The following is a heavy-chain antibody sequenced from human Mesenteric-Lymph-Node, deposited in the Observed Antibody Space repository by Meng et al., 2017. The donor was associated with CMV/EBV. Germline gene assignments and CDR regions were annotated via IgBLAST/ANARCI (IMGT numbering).Heavy chain of an antibody. V-gene: IGHV3-23*01. J-gene: IGHJ1*01. CDR1: GFSFDSYA. CDR3: ARRARPGYFQH. CDR2: ISGSGGST. Sequence: GGSLRLSCAASGFSFDSYAMSWVRQAPGKGLEWVSTISGSGGSTYYADSVKGRFTISRDNSKNTLYLQMNSLRAEDTAVYYCARRARPGYFQHWGQGTLVTVSS. D-gene: IGHD6-6*01.